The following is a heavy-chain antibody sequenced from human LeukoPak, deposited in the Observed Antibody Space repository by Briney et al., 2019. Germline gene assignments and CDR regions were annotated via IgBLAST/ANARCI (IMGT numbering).Heavy chain of an antibody. CDR1: GGSISSYY. CDR3: ARDLYDSSGYYP. CDR2: IYYSGST. V-gene: IGHV4-59*01. D-gene: IGHD3-22*01. Sequence: PSETLSLTCTVSGGSISSYYWSWIRQPPGKGLEWIGYIYYSGSTNYNPSLKSRVTISVDTSKNQFSLKLSSVTAADTAVYYCARDLYDSSGYYPWGQGTLVTVSS. J-gene: IGHJ5*02.